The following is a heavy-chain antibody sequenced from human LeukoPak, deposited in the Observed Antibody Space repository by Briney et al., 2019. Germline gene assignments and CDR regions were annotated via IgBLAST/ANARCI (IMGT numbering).Heavy chain of an antibody. D-gene: IGHD3-22*01. CDR1: GYTFTSYG. CDR2: MSPYNGNT. Sequence: GASVKVSCKASGYTFTSYGISWVRQAPGQGLEWMGWMSPYNGNTNYAQKLEGRVTMTKDTPTTKAYLELRSRRSDDTAVYYCASLTEGQYYYDSSGYSYYYYMDVWGKGTTVTVSS. J-gene: IGHJ6*03. V-gene: IGHV1-18*01. CDR3: ASLTEGQYYYDSSGYSYYYYMDV.